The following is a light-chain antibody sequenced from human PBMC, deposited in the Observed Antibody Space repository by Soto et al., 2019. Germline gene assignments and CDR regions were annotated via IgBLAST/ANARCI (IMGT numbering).Light chain of an antibody. CDR1: SSDVGAYNY. CDR3: SSCASGSTPVV. CDR2: DVS. V-gene: IGLV2-14*03. Sequence: QSVLTQPASVSESPGQSITISCTGTSSDVGAYNYVSWYQQHPGKAPKLMIYDVSNRPSGVSNRFSGSKSGNTASLTISGLQAEDEADYYCSSCASGSTPVVFGTGTKVTVL. J-gene: IGLJ1*01.